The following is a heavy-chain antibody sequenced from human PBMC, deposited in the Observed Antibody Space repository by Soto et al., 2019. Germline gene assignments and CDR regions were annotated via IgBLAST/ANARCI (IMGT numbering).Heavy chain of an antibody. CDR3: ARAEHSSGWFYLGWFAS. CDR2: IYYSGST. V-gene: IGHV4-59*01. J-gene: IGHJ5*01. Sequence: SETLSLTCTVSGGSISSYYWSWVRQPPGKGLEWIGYIYYSGSTNYNPSLKSRVTISVDTSKNQFSLKLSSVTAADTAVYYCARAEHSSGWFYLGWFASWGQGSLVTVSS. CDR1: GGSISSYY. D-gene: IGHD6-19*01.